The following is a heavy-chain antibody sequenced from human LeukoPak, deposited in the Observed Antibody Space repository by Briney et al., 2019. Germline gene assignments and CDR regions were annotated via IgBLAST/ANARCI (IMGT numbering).Heavy chain of an antibody. J-gene: IGHJ3*02. V-gene: IGHV3-7*03. CDR2: IKEDGSEK. D-gene: IGHD3-9*01. CDR1: GFTFKNHW. CDR3: AKVLTGYYKVRAFDI. Sequence: PGGSLRLSCAASGFTFKNHWMSWVRQPPGKGLEWVANIKEDGSEKYHVDSVKGRFTISRDNAKNSLYLQMNSLRAEDTAVYYCAKVLTGYYKVRAFDIWGQGTMVTVSS.